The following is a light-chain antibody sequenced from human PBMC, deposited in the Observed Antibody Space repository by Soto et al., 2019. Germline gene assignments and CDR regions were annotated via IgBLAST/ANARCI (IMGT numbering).Light chain of an antibody. V-gene: IGLV2-14*01. J-gene: IGLJ1*01. CDR2: DVS. CDR1: SSDVGGYNS. Sequence: QSALTQSASVSRSPGQSITISCTGTSSDVGGYNSVSWYQQHPGKAPKLMIYDVSDRPSGVSNRFSGSKSGNTASLTISGLQAEDEAEYYCSSYTSGSTYVFGTGTKLTVL. CDR3: SSYTSGSTYV.